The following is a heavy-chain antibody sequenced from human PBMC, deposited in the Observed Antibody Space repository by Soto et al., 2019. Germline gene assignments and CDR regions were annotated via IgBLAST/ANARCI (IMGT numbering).Heavy chain of an antibody. J-gene: IGHJ4*02. CDR3: ATAPGIYAALFDY. CDR2: FDPEDGET. V-gene: IGHV1-24*01. D-gene: IGHD4-17*01. CDR1: GYTLTELS. Sequence: SVKVSCKVSGYTLTELSMHWVRQAPGKGLEWMGGFDPEDGETIYAQKFQGRVTMTEDTSTDTAYMELSSLRSEDTAVYYCATAPGIYAALFDYWGQGTLVTVSS.